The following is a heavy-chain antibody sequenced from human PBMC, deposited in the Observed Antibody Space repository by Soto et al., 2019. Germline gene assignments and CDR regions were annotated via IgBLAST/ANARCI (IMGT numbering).Heavy chain of an antibody. CDR2: ISSSSSYI. V-gene: IGHV3-21*04. Sequence: GGSLRLSCAASGFTFSSYSMNWVRQAPGKGLEWVSSISSSSSYIYYADSVKGRFTISRDNAKNSLYLQMNSLRAEDTAVYYCAKVSYGDYPGHFDYWGQGTLVTVSS. CDR3: AKVSYGDYPGHFDY. J-gene: IGHJ4*02. CDR1: GFTFSSYS. D-gene: IGHD4-17*01.